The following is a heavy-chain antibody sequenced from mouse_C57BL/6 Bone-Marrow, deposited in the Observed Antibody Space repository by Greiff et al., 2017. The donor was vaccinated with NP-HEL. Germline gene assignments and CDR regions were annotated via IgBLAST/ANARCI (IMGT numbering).Heavy chain of an antibody. CDR1: GYSITSGYD. Sequence: EVMLVESGPGMVKPSQSLSLTCTVTGYSITSGYDWHWIRHFPGNKLEWMGYISYSGSTNYNPSLKSRISITHDTSKNHFFLKLNSVTTEDTATYYCARERVYYYGSSYVPYFDVWGTGTTVTVSS. D-gene: IGHD1-1*01. CDR2: ISYSGST. V-gene: IGHV3-1*01. J-gene: IGHJ1*03. CDR3: ARERVYYYGSSYVPYFDV.